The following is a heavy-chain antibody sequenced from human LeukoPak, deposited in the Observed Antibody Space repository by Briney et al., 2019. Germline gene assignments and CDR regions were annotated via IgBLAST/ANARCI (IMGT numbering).Heavy chain of an antibody. V-gene: IGHV4-59*01. Sequence: SETLSLTCTVSGGSISSYYWSWIRQPPGKGLEWIGYIYYSGSTNYNPSLKSRVTISVDTSKNQFSLKLSSVTAADTAVYYCTRVGGSYFIDYWGQGTLVTVSS. CDR2: IYYSGST. CDR3: TRVGGSYFIDY. CDR1: GGSISSYY. J-gene: IGHJ4*02. D-gene: IGHD1-26*01.